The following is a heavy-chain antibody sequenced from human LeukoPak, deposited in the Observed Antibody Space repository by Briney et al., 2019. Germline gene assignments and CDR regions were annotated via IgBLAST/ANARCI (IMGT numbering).Heavy chain of an antibody. J-gene: IGHJ4*02. D-gene: IGHD1-26*01. CDR3: ARGKSRGSHIDY. Sequence: SETLSLTCTVSGYSISSGYYWGWIGQPPEKGLEWIGSIYHSVSTYYNPSLKSRVTILVETSKNQFSLRLRSVTAADTAVYYCARGKSRGSHIDYWGQGTLVTVSS. V-gene: IGHV4-38-2*02. CDR2: IYHSVST. CDR1: GYSISSGYY.